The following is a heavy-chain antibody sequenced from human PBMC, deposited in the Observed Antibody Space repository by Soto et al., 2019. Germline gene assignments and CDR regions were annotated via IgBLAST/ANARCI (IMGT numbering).Heavy chain of an antibody. Sequence: LRLSFAASGFSLNDYGMHWVRQPPGKGLEWVADISYDGRNKYYTDSVRGRFTISRDISKGTLYLQMNSLRPEDTAVYYCAKSNRGAYDTPDFWGQGTPVTVSS. CDR1: GFSLNDYG. D-gene: IGHD3-22*01. CDR2: ISYDGRNK. V-gene: IGHV3-30*18. J-gene: IGHJ4*02. CDR3: AKSNRGAYDTPDF.